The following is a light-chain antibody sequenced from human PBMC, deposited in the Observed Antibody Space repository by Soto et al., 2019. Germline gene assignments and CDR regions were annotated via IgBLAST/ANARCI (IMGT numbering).Light chain of an antibody. CDR1: QSVSNS. V-gene: IGKV3-15*01. Sequence: MLMTQSPATLSVSPGERATRSCRDSQSVSNSLAWYQQKPGQAPRLLIYDASTRATGIPARFSGSGSGTEFTLTISGLQSEDFAVYYCQQYNYWPPWTFGQGTKVEIK. CDR3: QQYNYWPPWT. J-gene: IGKJ1*01. CDR2: DAS.